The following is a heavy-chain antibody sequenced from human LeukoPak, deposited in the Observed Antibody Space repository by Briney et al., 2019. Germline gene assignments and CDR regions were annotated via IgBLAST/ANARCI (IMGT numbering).Heavy chain of an antibody. J-gene: IGHJ4*02. Sequence: GGSLRLSCAASGFTFSSYGMHWVRQAPGKGLEWVAVMSYDGSNKYYADSVKGRFTISRDNSKNTLYLQMNSLRAEDTAVYYCAKLFDYWGQGTLVTVSS. CDR2: MSYDGSNK. CDR1: GFTFSSYG. CDR3: AKLFDY. V-gene: IGHV3-30*18.